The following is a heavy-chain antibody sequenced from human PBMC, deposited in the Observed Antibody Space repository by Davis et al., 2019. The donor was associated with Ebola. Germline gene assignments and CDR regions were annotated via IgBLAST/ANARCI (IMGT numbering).Heavy chain of an antibody. J-gene: IGHJ4*02. CDR3: TLGTVTTEDY. CDR2: IRSKANSYAT. D-gene: IGHD4-17*01. V-gene: IGHV3-73*01. Sequence: GGSLRLSCAASGFTFSSYAMSWVRQASGKGLEWVGRIRSKANSYATAYAASVKGRFTISRDDSKNTAYLQMNSLKTEDTAVYYCTLGTVTTEDYWGQGTLVTVSS. CDR1: GFTFSSYA.